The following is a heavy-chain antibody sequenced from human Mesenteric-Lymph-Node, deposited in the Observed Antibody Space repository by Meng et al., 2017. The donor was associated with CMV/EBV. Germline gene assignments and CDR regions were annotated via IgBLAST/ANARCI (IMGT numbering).Heavy chain of an antibody. CDR1: GFTVSSNY. D-gene: IGHD2-2*02. CDR2: IYSGGST. V-gene: IGHV3-53*01. Sequence: GGSLRLSCAASGFTVSSNYMSWVRQAPGKGLEWVSVIYSGGSTYYADSVKGRFTISRDNSKNTLYLQMNSLRAEDTAVYYCARADCSSTSCYKSAFDIWGQGTMVTVSS. J-gene: IGHJ3*02. CDR3: ARADCSSTSCYKSAFDI.